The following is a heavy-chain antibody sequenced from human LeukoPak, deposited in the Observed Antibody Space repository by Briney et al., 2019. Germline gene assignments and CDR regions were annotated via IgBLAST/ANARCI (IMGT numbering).Heavy chain of an antibody. CDR1: GGSISSYY. CDR3: ARGRENWFDP. CDR2: IYYSGST. V-gene: IGHV4-59*01. Sequence: SETLSLTCTVSGGSISSYYWSWIRQPPGKGLEWIGYIYYSGSTNYNPSLKSRVTISVDTSKNQFSLKLSSVTAADTAVYYCARGRENWFDPWGQGTLVTVSS. J-gene: IGHJ5*02.